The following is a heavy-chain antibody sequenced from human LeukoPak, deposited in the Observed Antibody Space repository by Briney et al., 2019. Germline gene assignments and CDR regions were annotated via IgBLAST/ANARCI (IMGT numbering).Heavy chain of an antibody. Sequence: GGSLRLSCAASGFTFSSYAMHWVRQAPGKGLEWVAIISYDGNNKYYAGSVKGRFIISRDSSKNTLYLEMNSLRPEDTALYYCARDYWALGIAVAGGSDYWGQGTLVTVSS. CDR2: ISYDGNNK. J-gene: IGHJ4*02. CDR3: ARDYWALGIAVAGGSDY. CDR1: GFTFSSYA. D-gene: IGHD6-19*01. V-gene: IGHV3-30-3*01.